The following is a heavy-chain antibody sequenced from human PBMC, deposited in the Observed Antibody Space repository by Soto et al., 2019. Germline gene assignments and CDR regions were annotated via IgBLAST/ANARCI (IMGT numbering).Heavy chain of an antibody. D-gene: IGHD6-13*01. CDR1: GDSISSYY. J-gene: IGHJ5*02. CDR3: ARAKAPLYSSSWYWFDP. CDR2: IYYSGST. V-gene: IGHV4-59*08. Sequence: PSETLSLTCTVSGDSISSYYSNWIRQPPGKGLEWIGYIYYSGSTNYNPSLKSRVTISVDTSKNQFSLKLSSVTAADTAVYYCARAKAPLYSSSWYWFDPWGQGTLVPVSS.